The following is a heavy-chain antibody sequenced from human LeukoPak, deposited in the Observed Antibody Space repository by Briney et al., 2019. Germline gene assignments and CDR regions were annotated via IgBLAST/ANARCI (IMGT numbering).Heavy chain of an antibody. J-gene: IGHJ4*02. D-gene: IGHD2-15*01. Sequence: GGSLRLSCAASGFTFSSYAMSWVRQAPGKGLEWVSAISGSGGSTYYADSLKGRFTISRDNSKNTLYLQMNSLRAEATAVYYCAKVTRDCSGGSCYSSIDYWGQGTLVTVSS. CDR3: AKVTRDCSGGSCYSSIDY. CDR2: ISGSGGST. CDR1: GFTFSSYA. V-gene: IGHV3-23*01.